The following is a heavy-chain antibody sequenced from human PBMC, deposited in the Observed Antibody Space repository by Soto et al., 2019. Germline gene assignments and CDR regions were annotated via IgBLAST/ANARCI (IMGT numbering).Heavy chain of an antibody. V-gene: IGHV3-23*01. CDR3: ARVWQGEY. J-gene: IGHJ4*02. CDR1: EFTFSNYA. Sequence: EVQLLESGGGLVQPGGSLRLSCAASEFTFSNYAMHWVRQAPGKGLEWVSGISGRGGDTYYADSVKVRFTISRDNSKNTLYLQMNSLRAEDTAVYYCARVWQGEYWGQGTLVTVSS. CDR2: ISGRGGDT.